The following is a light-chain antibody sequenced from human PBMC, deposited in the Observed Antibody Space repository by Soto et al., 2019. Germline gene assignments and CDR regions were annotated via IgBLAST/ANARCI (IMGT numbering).Light chain of an antibody. CDR3: SSYTGSSTLGEM. J-gene: IGLJ3*02. V-gene: IGLV2-14*01. Sequence: QSALTQPASVSGSPGQSITISCTGTSRDVGGYNYVSWYRQHPGKAPKVMIYEVNNRPSGVSDRFSGSKSGNTASLTISGLQAEDEAVYFCSSYTGSSTLGEMFGGGTQLTVL. CDR2: EVN. CDR1: SRDVGGYNY.